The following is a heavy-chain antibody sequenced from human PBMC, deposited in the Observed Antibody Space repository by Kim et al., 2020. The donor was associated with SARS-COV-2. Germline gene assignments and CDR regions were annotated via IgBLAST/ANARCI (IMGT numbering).Heavy chain of an antibody. V-gene: IGHV1-18*04. CDR2: ISAYNGNT. J-gene: IGHJ4*02. CDR3: ARDLRSIVGATSDYFDY. D-gene: IGHD1-26*01. Sequence: ASVKVSCKASGYTFTSYGISWVRQAPGQGLEWMGWISAYNGNTNYAQKLQGRVTMTTDTSTSTAYMELRSLRSDDTAVYYCARDLRSIVGATSDYFDYWGQGTLVTVSS. CDR1: GYTFTSYG.